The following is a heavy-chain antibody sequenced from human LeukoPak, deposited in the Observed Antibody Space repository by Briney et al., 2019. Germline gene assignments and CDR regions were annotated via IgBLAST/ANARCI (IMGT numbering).Heavy chain of an antibody. D-gene: IGHD3-10*01. J-gene: IGHJ5*02. CDR3: ARDRSRFSGSYYPNWFDP. CDR2: ISADNGYT. CDR1: GYTFSTYG. Sequence: ASVKVSRKASGYTFSTYGITWVRQGPGQGLEWMGWISADNGYTHYAQNFQGRVTMTTDISTSTAYLELWSLRSDDTAVYYCARDRSRFSGSYYPNWFDPWGQGTLVTVSS. V-gene: IGHV1-18*01.